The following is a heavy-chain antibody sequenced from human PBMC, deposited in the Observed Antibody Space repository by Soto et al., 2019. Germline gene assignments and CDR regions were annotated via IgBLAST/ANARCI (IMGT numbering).Heavy chain of an antibody. V-gene: IGHV4-4*02. D-gene: IGHD6-19*01. CDR1: GDSVTSNVW. Sequence: QVQLQESGPGLVKPSGTLSLTCAVSGDSVTSNVWWSWVRQPPGKGLEWIGEAYHKGLTDYNPSLKSRIIMSVDTSKNEFSLKLTSLTAADTAIYYCARDAAVPGESDRFDYWGQGTLVTVSS. CDR3: ARDAAVPGESDRFDY. CDR2: AYHKGLT. J-gene: IGHJ4*02.